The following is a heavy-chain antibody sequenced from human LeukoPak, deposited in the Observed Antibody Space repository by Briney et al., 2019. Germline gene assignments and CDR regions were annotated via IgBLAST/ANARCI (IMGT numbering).Heavy chain of an antibody. Sequence: SVKVSCKASGGTFSSYAISWVRQAPGQGLEWMGGIIPIFGTAYYAQKFQGRVTITADESTSTAYMELSSLRSEDTAVYYCATYYYDSHDAFDIWGQGTMVTVSS. J-gene: IGHJ3*02. D-gene: IGHD3-22*01. CDR1: GGTFSSYA. CDR2: IIPIFGTA. V-gene: IGHV1-69*13. CDR3: ATYYYDSHDAFDI.